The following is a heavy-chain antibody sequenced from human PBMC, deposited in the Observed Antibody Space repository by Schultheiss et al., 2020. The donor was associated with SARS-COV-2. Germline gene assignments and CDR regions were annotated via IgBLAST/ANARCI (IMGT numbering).Heavy chain of an antibody. J-gene: IGHJ3*02. CDR1: GFTFSSYG. V-gene: IGHV3-74*01. Sequence: GGSLRLSCAASGFTFSSYGMHWVRQAPGKGLVWVSRINSDGSSTSYADSVKGRFTISRDNAKNSLYLQMNSLRAEDTALYYCAKDNSGGSYYETGGAFDIWGQGTMVTVSS. CDR3: AKDNSGGSYYETGGAFDI. CDR2: INSDGSST. D-gene: IGHD1-26*01.